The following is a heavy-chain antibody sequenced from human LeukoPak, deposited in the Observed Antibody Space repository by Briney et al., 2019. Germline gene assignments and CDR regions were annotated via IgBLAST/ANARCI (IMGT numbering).Heavy chain of an antibody. CDR3: ARAVGEAAAGRGIGY. J-gene: IGHJ4*02. V-gene: IGHV4-4*02. Sequence: SGTLSLTCTVSGDSLTSSKWWSWVRQPPGKGLEWIGEIYHSGSTNYNPSLKSRVTISVDKSKNQFSLKLSSVTAADTAVYYCARAVGEAAAGRGIGYWGQGTLVTVSS. D-gene: IGHD6-13*01. CDR2: IYHSGST. CDR1: GDSLTSSKW.